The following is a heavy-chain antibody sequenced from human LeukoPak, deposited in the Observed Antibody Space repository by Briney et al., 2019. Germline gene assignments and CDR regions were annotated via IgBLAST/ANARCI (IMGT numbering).Heavy chain of an antibody. V-gene: IGHV1-3*01. CDR3: ARVDQYIVVGPAFDP. CDR1: GYTFTSYA. CDR2: INAGNGNT. D-gene: IGHD2-2*01. J-gene: IGHJ5*02. Sequence: ASVKVSCKASGYTFTSYAMHWVRQAPGQRLEWMGWINAGNGNTKYSQKFQGRVTITRDTSASTAYMELSSLRSEDTAVYYCARVDQYIVVGPAFDPWGQGTLVTVSS.